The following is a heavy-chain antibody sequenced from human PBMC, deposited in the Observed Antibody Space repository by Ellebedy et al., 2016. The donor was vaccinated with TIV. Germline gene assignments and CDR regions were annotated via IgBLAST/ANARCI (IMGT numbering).Heavy chain of an antibody. CDR1: GFTFSSYA. Sequence: GESLKISCAASGFTFSSYAMSWVRQAPGKGLEWVSAISGSGGSTYYADSVKGRFTISRDNSKNTLYLQMNSLRAEDTAVYYCAKDVAVIAIADFDYWGQGTLVTVSS. CDR3: AKDVAVIAIADFDY. V-gene: IGHV3-23*01. CDR2: ISGSGGST. D-gene: IGHD2-21*01. J-gene: IGHJ4*02.